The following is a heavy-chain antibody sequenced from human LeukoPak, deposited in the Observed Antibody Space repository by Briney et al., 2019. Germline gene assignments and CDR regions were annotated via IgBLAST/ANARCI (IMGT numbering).Heavy chain of an antibody. J-gene: IGHJ6*02. D-gene: IGHD2/OR15-2a*01. V-gene: IGHV4-59*01. CDR2: IYYSGST. Sequence: SEALSLTCTVSGGSMSSYFWSWIRQPPGKGLEWIGYIYYSGSTNYNPSLQSRVTISVDTSKNQFSLKLSSVTAADTAVYYCARAHSIASYYYGVDVWGQGTTVTVSS. CDR3: ARAHSIASYYYGVDV. CDR1: GGSMSSYF.